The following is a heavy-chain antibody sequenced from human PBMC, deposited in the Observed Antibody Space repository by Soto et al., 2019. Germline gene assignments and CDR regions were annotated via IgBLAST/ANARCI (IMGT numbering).Heavy chain of an antibody. Sequence: PSETLSLTCTVSGGSISSGGYYWSWIRQHPGKGLEWIGYIYYSGSTNYNPSLKSRVTISVDTSKNQFSLKPSSVTAADTAVYYCARPAAEYYYDSSGYLARNDAFDIWGQGTMVTVSS. CDR1: GGSISSGGYY. CDR2: IYYSGST. CDR3: ARPAAEYYYDSSGYLARNDAFDI. V-gene: IGHV4-61*08. J-gene: IGHJ3*02. D-gene: IGHD3-22*01.